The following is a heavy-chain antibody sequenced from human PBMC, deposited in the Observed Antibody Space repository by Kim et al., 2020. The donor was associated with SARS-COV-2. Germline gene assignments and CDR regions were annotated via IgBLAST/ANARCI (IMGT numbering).Heavy chain of an antibody. Sequence: GGSLRLSCAASGFTFDDYAMHWVRQAPGKGLEWVSGISWNSGSIGYADSVKGRFTISRDNAKNSLYLQMNSLRAEDTALYYCAKDMWGEIAAGWYEGGHYGMDVWGQGTTVTVSS. J-gene: IGHJ6*02. V-gene: IGHV3-9*01. CDR2: ISWNSGSI. CDR3: AKDMWGEIAAGWYEGGHYGMDV. D-gene: IGHD6-13*01. CDR1: GFTFDDYA.